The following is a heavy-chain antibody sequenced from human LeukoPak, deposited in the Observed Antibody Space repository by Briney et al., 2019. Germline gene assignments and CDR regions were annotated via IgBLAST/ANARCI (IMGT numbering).Heavy chain of an antibody. V-gene: IGHV3-7*03. CDR2: INRDGSEK. J-gene: IGHJ4*02. CDR3: ARLSGRDYNPRVFDY. D-gene: IGHD4-11*01. CDR1: GFTLSSRW. Sequence: GGSLRLSCVVSGFTLSSRWMMWVRQAPGEGLEWMTNINRDGSEKNYVDSVKGRFTISRDNAKYSLCLQVNSLRAEDTAIYYCARLSGRDYNPRVFDYWGQGTLVTVSS.